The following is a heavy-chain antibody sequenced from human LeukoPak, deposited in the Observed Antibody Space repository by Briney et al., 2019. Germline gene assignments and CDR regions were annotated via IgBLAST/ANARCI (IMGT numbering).Heavy chain of an antibody. J-gene: IGHJ4*02. V-gene: IGHV4-39*01. Sequence: PSETLSLTCTVSGGSISSSSYYWGWIRQPPGKGLEWIGSIYYSGSTYYNPPLKSRVTISVDTSKNQFSLKLSSVTAADTAVYYCARRRDYGNYFDYWGQGTLVTVSS. CDR2: IYYSGST. D-gene: IGHD4-17*01. CDR3: ARRRDYGNYFDY. CDR1: GGSISSSSYY.